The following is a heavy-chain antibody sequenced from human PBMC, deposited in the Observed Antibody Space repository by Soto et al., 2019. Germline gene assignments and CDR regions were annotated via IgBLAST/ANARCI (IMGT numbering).Heavy chain of an antibody. D-gene: IGHD3-16*01. J-gene: IGHJ6*04. CDR3: AKGSLGDYDYYGMDV. CDR2: VSYDGSNE. V-gene: IGHV3-30*18. CDR1: GFTLSANV. Sequence: QVQLVESGGGVVQPGRSLRLSCAASGFTLSANVMHWVRQAPGKGLEWVAGVSYDGSNEYYADSVNGRFTISRDNSKNTLFLQMNNVRPEDTALYFCAKGSLGDYDYYGMDVWGEGTTVNVSS.